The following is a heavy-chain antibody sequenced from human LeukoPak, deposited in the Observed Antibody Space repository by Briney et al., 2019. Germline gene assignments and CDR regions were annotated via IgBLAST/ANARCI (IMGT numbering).Heavy chain of an antibody. CDR3: AKGEPFDY. CDR2: ISSDGGGK. V-gene: IGHV3-30*18. J-gene: IGHJ4*02. Sequence: GGSLRLSCAASGFTFSSYPMYWVRQAPGVGLEWVAVISSDGGGKYYADSVKGRFTISRDNSKNTVYLQMNSLRTEDTAVYYCAKGEPFDYWGQGTLVTVSS. D-gene: IGHD1-14*01. CDR1: GFTFSSYP.